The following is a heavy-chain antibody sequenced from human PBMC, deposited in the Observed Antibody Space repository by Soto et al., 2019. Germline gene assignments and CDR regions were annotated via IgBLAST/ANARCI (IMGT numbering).Heavy chain of an antibody. Sequence: GASVKVSCKASGFTFTSSAVQWVRQARGQRLEWIGWIVVGSGNTNYAQKFQERVTITRDMSTSTAYMELSSLRSEDTAVYYCAADKGLALVAFDYWGQGTLVTVSS. CDR1: GFTFTSSA. D-gene: IGHD5-12*01. CDR2: IVVGSGNT. CDR3: AADKGLALVAFDY. J-gene: IGHJ4*02. V-gene: IGHV1-58*01.